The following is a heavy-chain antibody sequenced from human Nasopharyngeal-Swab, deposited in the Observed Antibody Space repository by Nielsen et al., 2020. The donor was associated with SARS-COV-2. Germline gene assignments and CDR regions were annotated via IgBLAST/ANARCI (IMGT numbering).Heavy chain of an antibody. CDR1: GFTFSSYS. CDR3: ARDYYGSGSYLYYYYGMDV. D-gene: IGHD3-10*01. Sequence: GGSLRLSCAASGFTFSSYSMNWVRQAPGEGLEWVSSISSSSSYIYYADSVKGRFTISRDNAKNSLYLQMNSLRAEDTAVYYCARDYYGSGSYLYYYYGMDVWGQGSTVTVSS. J-gene: IGHJ6*02. CDR2: ISSSSSYI. V-gene: IGHV3-21*01.